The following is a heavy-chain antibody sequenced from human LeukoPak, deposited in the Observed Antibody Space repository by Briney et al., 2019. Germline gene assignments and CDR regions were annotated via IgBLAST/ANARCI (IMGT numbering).Heavy chain of an antibody. D-gene: IGHD1-26*01. CDR3: ARDPSIVGAKNYYYMDV. Sequence: PGGSLRLSCAASGFIFDNFGMTWVRQAPGKGLEWVAVISYDGSNKYYADSVKGRFTISRDNSKNTLYLQMNSLRAEDTAVYYCARDPSIVGAKNYYYMDVWGKGTTVTVSS. J-gene: IGHJ6*03. CDR2: ISYDGSNK. V-gene: IGHV3-30*03. CDR1: GFIFDNFG.